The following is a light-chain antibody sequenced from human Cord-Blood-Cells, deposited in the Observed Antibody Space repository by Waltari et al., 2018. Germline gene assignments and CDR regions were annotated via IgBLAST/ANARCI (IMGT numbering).Light chain of an antibody. V-gene: IGLV2-14*01. CDR2: DVS. CDR3: SSYTSSSTVV. CDR1: SSHVGGYNY. Sequence: QSALTQPASVSGSPGPSITISCPGTSSHVGGYNYVSWYQQHPGKAPKLIIYDVSNRPSGVSNRFSGSKSGNTASLTISGLQAEDEADYYCSSYTSSSTVVFGGGTKLTVL. J-gene: IGLJ2*01.